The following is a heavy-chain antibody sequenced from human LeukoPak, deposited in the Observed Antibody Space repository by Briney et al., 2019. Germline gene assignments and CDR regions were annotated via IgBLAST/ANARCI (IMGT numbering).Heavy chain of an antibody. CDR1: GFTFRDYW. V-gene: IGHV3-7*01. CDR3: AKHKIAWRTFDC. J-gene: IGHJ4*02. Sequence: GRSLRLSCVASGFTFRDYWMTWVRQAPGKGLEWVANIKEDGSQINHVDSVKGRFTISRDNAKNSLYLQMNSLRVEDTAVYYCAKHKIAWRTFDCWGQGTLVTVSS. CDR2: IKEDGSQI. D-gene: IGHD1/OR15-1a*01.